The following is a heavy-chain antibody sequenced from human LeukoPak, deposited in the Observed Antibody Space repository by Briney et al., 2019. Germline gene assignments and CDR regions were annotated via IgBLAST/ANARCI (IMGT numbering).Heavy chain of an antibody. CDR3: ARDVVVPAAMGNWFDP. D-gene: IGHD2-2*01. CDR2: IYYSGST. J-gene: IGHJ5*02. CDR1: GGSISSYY. Sequence: SETLSLTCTVSGGSISSYYWSWIRQPPGKGLEWIGYIYYSGSTNYNPSLKSRVTISVDTSKNQFSLKLSSVTAADTAVDYCARDVVVPAAMGNWFDPWGQGTLVTVSS. V-gene: IGHV4-59*01.